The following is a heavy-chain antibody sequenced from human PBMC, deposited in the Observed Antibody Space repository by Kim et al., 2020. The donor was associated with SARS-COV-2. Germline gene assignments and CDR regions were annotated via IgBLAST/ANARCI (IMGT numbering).Heavy chain of an antibody. V-gene: IGHV5-51*01. CDR2: IYPGDSDT. J-gene: IGHJ6*02. CDR1: GYSFTSYW. CDR3: ARLTPGDSRRGVSYGMDV. D-gene: IGHD6-13*01. Sequence: GESLKISCKGSGYSFTSYWIGWVRQMPGKGLEWMGIIYPGDSDTRYSPSFQGQVTISADKSISTAYLQWSSLKASDTAMYYCARLTPGDSRRGVSYGMDVWGQGTTVTVSS.